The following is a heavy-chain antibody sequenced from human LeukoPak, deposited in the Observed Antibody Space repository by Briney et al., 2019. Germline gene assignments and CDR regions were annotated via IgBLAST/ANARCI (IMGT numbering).Heavy chain of an antibody. Sequence: PSETLSLTCTVSGGSITSSNYFWGWIRQSRGKGLEWIGSIYYSGSTYYNPSLKSRVTISVETSKIQFSLKLSSVTAADSAVYYCARDSCSSTSCRRKFDNWGQGTLVTVSS. CDR3: ARDSCSSTSCRRKFDN. D-gene: IGHD2-2*01. J-gene: IGHJ4*02. CDR1: GGSITSSNYF. V-gene: IGHV4-39*07. CDR2: IYYSGST.